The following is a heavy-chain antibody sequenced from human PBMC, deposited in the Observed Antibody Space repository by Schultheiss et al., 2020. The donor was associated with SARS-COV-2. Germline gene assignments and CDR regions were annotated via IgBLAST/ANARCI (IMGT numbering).Heavy chain of an antibody. J-gene: IGHJ3*02. CDR3: ARPAEPDSGSYWHAFDI. CDR2: IYYSGST. CDR1: ASSISGYY. V-gene: IGHV4-59*12. Sequence: SETLSLTCNVSASSISGYYWAWIRQPPGKGLEWIGYIYYSGSTNYNPSLKSRVTISVDTSKNQFSLKLSSVTAADTAVYYCARPAEPDSGSYWHAFDIWGQGTMVTVSS. D-gene: IGHD1-26*01.